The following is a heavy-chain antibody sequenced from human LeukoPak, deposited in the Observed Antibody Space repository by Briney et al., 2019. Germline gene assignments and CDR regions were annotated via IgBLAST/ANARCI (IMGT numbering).Heavy chain of an antibody. CDR2: IKPDGSEK. V-gene: IGHV3-7*01. Sequence: GGSLRLSCAASGFTFSSYWMSWVRQAPGKGLEWVATIKPDGSEKYFVNSVRGRFTISRDNTKNSLYLQMNSLRVEDTAVFYCARDTWGHEYWGQGTLVTVSS. CDR3: ARDTWGHEY. J-gene: IGHJ4*02. D-gene: IGHD3-16*01. CDR1: GFTFSSYW.